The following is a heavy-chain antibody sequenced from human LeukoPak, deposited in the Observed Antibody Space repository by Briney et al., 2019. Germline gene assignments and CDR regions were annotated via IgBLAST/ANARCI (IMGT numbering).Heavy chain of an antibody. D-gene: IGHD3-10*01. CDR3: GYVVRGVIGWFDP. J-gene: IGHJ5*02. V-gene: IGHV1-69*01. Sequence: ASVKVSCKASGGTFSSYAISWVRQAPGQGLEWMGGIIPIFGTANYARKFQGRVTITADESTSTAYMELSSLRSEDTAVYYCGYVVRGVIGWFDPWGQGTLVTVSS. CDR1: GGTFSSYA. CDR2: IIPIFGTA.